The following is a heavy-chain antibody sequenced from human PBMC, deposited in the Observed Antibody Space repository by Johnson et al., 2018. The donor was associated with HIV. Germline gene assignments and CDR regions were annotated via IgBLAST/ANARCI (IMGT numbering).Heavy chain of an antibody. Sequence: VQLVESGGGLVQPGGSLRLSCAASGFTFSSYWMSWVRQAPGKGLEWVANINQDGSEKYYVDSTKGRFTISRDTAKNSLYLQMNSLRAEDTALYYCTRDSGITGTTGDAFDIWGQGTMVTVSS. CDR2: INQDGSEK. V-gene: IGHV3-7*05. J-gene: IGHJ3*02. CDR1: GFTFSSYW. D-gene: IGHD1-20*01. CDR3: TRDSGITGTTGDAFDI.